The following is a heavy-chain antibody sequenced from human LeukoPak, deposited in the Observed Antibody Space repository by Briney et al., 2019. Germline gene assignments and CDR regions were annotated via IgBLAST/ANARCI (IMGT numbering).Heavy chain of an antibody. Sequence: ASVKVSCRASGYTFTGYYMHWVRQAPGQGLEWMGWINPNSGGTNYAQKFQGRVTMTRDTSISTAYMELSRLRSDDTAVYYCASGGGNIVVVPAAIEEDYSKRGFDYWGQGTLVTVSS. CDR1: GYTFTGYY. V-gene: IGHV1-2*02. J-gene: IGHJ4*02. CDR3: ASGGGNIVVVPAAIEEDYSKRGFDY. D-gene: IGHD2-2*02. CDR2: INPNSGGT.